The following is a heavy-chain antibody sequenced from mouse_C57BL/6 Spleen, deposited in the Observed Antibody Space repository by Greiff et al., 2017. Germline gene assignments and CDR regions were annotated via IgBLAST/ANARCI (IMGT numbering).Heavy chain of an antibody. Sequence: VQRVESGPGLVAPSQSLSITCTVSGFSLTSYAISWVRQPPGKGLEWLGVIWTGGGTNYNSALKSRLSISKDNSKSQVFLKMNGLQTDDTARYYCAKIYYDYDRYWYFDVWGTGTTVTVSS. V-gene: IGHV2-9-1*01. CDR2: IWTGGGT. CDR3: AKIYYDYDRYWYFDV. J-gene: IGHJ1*03. CDR1: GFSLTSYA. D-gene: IGHD2-4*01.